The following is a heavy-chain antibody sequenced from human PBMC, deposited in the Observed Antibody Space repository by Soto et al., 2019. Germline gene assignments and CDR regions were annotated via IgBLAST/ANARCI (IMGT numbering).Heavy chain of an antibody. Sequence: PGGSLRLSCAASGFTFSSYGMHWVRQAPGKGLERVAVIWYDGSNKYYADSVKGRFTISRDNSKNTLYLQMNSLRAEDTAVYYCARDPYGSGSYYIVYWGQGTLVTVSS. V-gene: IGHV3-33*01. CDR3: ARDPYGSGSYYIVY. J-gene: IGHJ4*02. CDR2: IWYDGSNK. D-gene: IGHD3-10*01. CDR1: GFTFSSYG.